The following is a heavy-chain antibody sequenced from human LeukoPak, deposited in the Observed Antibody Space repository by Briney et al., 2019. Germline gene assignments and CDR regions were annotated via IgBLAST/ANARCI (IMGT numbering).Heavy chain of an antibody. J-gene: IGHJ3*02. CDR1: GGSISSSSYY. D-gene: IGHD2-21*02. Sequence: PSETLSLTCTVSGGSISSSSYYCGWIRQPPGKGLEWIGSIFYSGSTYNNPSLKSRVTISVDTSKNQFSLKLSSVTAADTAMYYCARLNPEHIVVVTASRGHAFDIWGRGRMVTVSS. V-gene: IGHV4-39*01. CDR2: IFYSGST. CDR3: ARLNPEHIVVVTASRGHAFDI.